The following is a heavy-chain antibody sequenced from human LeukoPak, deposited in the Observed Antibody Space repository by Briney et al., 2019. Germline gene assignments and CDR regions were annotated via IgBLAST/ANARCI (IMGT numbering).Heavy chain of an antibody. D-gene: IGHD4-17*01. CDR3: ARVCSDYGDYDY. V-gene: IGHV1-69*13. CDR2: IIPIFGTA. Sequence: GASVKVSCKASGGTFSSYAISWVRQAPGQGLEWMGGIIPIFGTANYAQKFQGRVTITADESTSTAYMELSSLRSEDTAVYYCARVCSDYGDYDYWGQGTLGTVSS. J-gene: IGHJ4*02. CDR1: GGTFSSYA.